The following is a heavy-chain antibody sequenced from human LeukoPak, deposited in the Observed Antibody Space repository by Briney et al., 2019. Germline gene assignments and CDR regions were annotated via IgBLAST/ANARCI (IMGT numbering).Heavy chain of an antibody. J-gene: IGHJ4*02. D-gene: IGHD3-10*01. CDR2: ISGSGGST. CDR1: GFTFSSYA. V-gene: IGHV3-23*01. CDR3: AKDPGVLLWFGELSI. Sequence: GGSLRLSCAASGFTFSSYAMSWVRQAPGKGLEWVSAISGSGGSTYYADPVKGRFTISRDNSKNTLYLQMNSLRAEDTAVYYCAKDPGVLLWFGELSIWGQGTLVTVSS.